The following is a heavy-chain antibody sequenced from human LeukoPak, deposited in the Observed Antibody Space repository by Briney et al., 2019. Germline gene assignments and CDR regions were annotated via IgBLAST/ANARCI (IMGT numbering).Heavy chain of an antibody. J-gene: IGHJ4*02. Sequence: GASVKVSCKASGYTFTGYYIHWVRQAPGQGLEWMGWINPNSGGKKYAQKFQSRVTMTRDTSISTAYMELSRLTSDDTAVYYCARDPDDRRGYYPIDYWGQGTLVTVSS. D-gene: IGHD3-22*01. CDR2: INPNSGGK. V-gene: IGHV1-2*02. CDR3: ARDPDDRRGYYPIDY. CDR1: GYTFTGYY.